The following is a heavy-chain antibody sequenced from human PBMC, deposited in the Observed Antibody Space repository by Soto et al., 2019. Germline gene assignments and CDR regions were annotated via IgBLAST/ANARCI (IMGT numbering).Heavy chain of an antibody. V-gene: IGHV3-7*03. CDR2: VKEDGSAT. D-gene: IGHD2-2*01. J-gene: IGHJ4*02. CDR1: GFTFSNYW. Sequence: GGALRLSCAASGFTFSNYWMSWVRPAPGKGLGGGVNVKEDGSATYYADSVKGRFTISRDNAKNSLYLQMSSLRAEDTAVYYCARVPDLDYCSKTSCLYYFDYWAQGALVPVSS. CDR3: ARVPDLDYCSKTSCLYYFDY.